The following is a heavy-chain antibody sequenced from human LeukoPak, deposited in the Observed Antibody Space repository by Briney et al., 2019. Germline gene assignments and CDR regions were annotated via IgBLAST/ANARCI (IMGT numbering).Heavy chain of an antibody. CDR2: LNQDGSEK. Sequence: GGSLRLSCVGSGYTFNSHGMRWVRQAPGKGLEWVANLNQDGSEKYYVDSVKGRFTISRDNAKNSLYLQMNSLRAEDTAVYYCARDGELGAFDYWGQGTLVTVSS. CDR3: ARDGELGAFDY. D-gene: IGHD7-27*01. J-gene: IGHJ4*02. CDR1: GYTFNSHG. V-gene: IGHV3-7*01.